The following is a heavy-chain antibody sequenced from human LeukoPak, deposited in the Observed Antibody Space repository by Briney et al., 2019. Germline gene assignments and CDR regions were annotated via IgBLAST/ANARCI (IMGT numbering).Heavy chain of an antibody. Sequence: SETLSLTCTVSGGSINSYYWGWVRQAAGKGLEWIGRIYTTGTTYYSPSLKSRLTMSVDTSKNQFSLNLRSVTAAHTALYYCGRQGYTAAYYFLDYWSQGTLVTVSS. V-gene: IGHV4-4*07. CDR3: GRQGYTAAYYFLDY. D-gene: IGHD1-26*01. CDR2: IYTTGTT. CDR1: GGSINSYY. J-gene: IGHJ4*02.